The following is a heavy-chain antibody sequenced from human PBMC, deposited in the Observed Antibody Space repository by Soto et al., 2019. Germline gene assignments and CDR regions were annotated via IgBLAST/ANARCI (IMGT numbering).Heavy chain of an antibody. CDR1: GGSISSGDYF. CDR3: ARQDDFWSGSNWFDP. CDR2: IYYSGST. D-gene: IGHD3-3*01. Sequence: PSETLSLTCTVSGGSISSGDYFWSWILQPPGKGLEWIGYIYYSGSTYYNPSLKSRVTISVDTSKNHFSLKLTSVTAADTAVYYCARQDDFWSGSNWFDPWGQGTLVTVSS. V-gene: IGHV4-30-4*01. J-gene: IGHJ5*02.